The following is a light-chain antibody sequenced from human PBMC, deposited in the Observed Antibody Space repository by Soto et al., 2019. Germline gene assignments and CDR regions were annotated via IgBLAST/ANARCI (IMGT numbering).Light chain of an antibody. CDR1: SSDLAIYNY. CDR3: RSSTDSSNYV. J-gene: IGLJ1*01. CDR2: QVT. V-gene: IGLV2-14*01. Sequence: QSALTQPASVSGAPGQSITISCTGTSSDLAIYNYVSWYQQQPGKAPKLMTYQVTHRPSGVSNRSSGSRSGNTASLTISGLQADDEADYYRRSSTDSSNYVFGTGTQLTV.